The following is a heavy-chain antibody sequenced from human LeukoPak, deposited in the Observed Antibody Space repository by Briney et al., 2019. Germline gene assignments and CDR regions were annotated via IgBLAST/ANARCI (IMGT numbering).Heavy chain of an antibody. V-gene: IGHV1-24*01. CDR1: GYTLTELS. D-gene: IGHD2-2*01. CDR3: ATLGYCSSTSCYGWFDP. J-gene: IGHJ5*02. Sequence: ASVKVSCKVSGYTLTELSMHWVRQAPGKGLEWMGGFYPEDGEKIYVQKVQGRVTMTEETSTDTAYMELSSLRSEDTAVYYCATLGYCSSTSCYGWFDPWGQGTLVTVSS. CDR2: FYPEDGEK.